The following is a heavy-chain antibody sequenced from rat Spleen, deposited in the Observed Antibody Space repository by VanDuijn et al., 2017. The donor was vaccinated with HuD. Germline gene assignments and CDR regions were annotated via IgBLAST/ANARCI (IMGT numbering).Heavy chain of an antibody. CDR3: ARSGFITMMVLITPWWYFDF. CDR1: GFTFSDYN. D-gene: IGHD1-12*02. Sequence: EVQLVESGGGLVQPGRSLKLSCAASGFTFSDYNMAWVRQAPKKGLEWVATLRYDGSSTYYRDSVKGRFTISRDNAKSTLYLQMDSLRSEDTATYYCARSGFITMMVLITPWWYFDFWGPGTMVTVSS. V-gene: IGHV5-7*01. J-gene: IGHJ1*01. CDR2: LRYDGSST.